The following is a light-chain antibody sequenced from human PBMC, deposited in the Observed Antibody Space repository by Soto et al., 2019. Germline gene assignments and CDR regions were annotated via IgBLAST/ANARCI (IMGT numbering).Light chain of an antibody. CDR1: SSDIGSYDR. CDR2: DVS. Sequence: QSALTQPPSVSGSPGQSVAISCTGASSDIGSYDRVSWYHQPPGTAPKLIIYDVSNRPSGVPERFSGAKSGNTASLTISGLQAEDEADYYCSSFTTSDTYVFGTGTKLTVL. J-gene: IGLJ1*01. CDR3: SSFTTSDTYV. V-gene: IGLV2-18*02.